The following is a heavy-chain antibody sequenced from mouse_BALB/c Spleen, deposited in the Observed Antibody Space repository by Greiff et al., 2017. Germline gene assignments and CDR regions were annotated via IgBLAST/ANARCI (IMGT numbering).Heavy chain of an antibody. D-gene: IGHD2-4*01. CDR1: WLSFTSHR. CDR3: SRETMITTAWFAY. V-gene: IGHV2-9*02. J-gene: IGHJ3*01. Sequence: VKLMESGPGLVAPSQSLSIICTVFWLSFTSHRVHRVRQPPGKGLEWLGVMWAGGSTNYNSALMSRLSISKDNSKSQVFLKMNSLQTDDTAMYYCSRETMITTAWFAYWGQGTLVTVSA. CDR2: MWAGGST.